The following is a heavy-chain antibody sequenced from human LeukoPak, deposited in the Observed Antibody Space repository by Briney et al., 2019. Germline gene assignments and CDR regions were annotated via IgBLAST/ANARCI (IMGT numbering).Heavy chain of an antibody. Sequence: GGSLRLSCVACGLTFNMYWMSWLRQVPGKGLEWVANIKQDGTETHYVDSVKGRFTISRDNAKSSLYLQMNSLRAEDTAVYYCARDCLGSQFWSGYYLGPDNYFDYWGQGSLVTVSS. CDR3: ARDCLGSQFWSGYYLGPDNYFDY. CDR1: GLTFNMYW. CDR2: IKQDGTET. D-gene: IGHD3-3*01. J-gene: IGHJ4*02. V-gene: IGHV3-7*01.